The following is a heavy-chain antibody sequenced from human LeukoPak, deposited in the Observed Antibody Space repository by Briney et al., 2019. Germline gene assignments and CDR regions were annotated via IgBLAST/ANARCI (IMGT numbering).Heavy chain of an antibody. V-gene: IGHV3-23*01. CDR2: ISGSGGST. CDR1: GFTFSSYA. Sequence: GGSLRLSCAASGFTFSSYAMSWVRQAPGKGLEWVSAISGSGGSTYYADSVKGRFTIPRDNSKNTLYLQMNSLRAEDTAVYYCAKEKLYCSGGSCYSGYYFDYWGQGTLVTVSS. CDR3: AKEKLYCSGGSCYSGYYFDY. D-gene: IGHD2-15*01. J-gene: IGHJ4*02.